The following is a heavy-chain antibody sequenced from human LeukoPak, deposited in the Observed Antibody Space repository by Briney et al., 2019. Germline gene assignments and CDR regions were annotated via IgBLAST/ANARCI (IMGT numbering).Heavy chain of an antibody. Sequence: SETLPLTCAVYGGSFSGYYWSWIRQPPGKGLEWIGEINHSGSTNYNPSLKSRVTISVDTSKNQFSLKLSSVTAADTAVYYCARVNYDFWSGYYVGHYCDYWGQGTLVTVSS. V-gene: IGHV4-34*01. D-gene: IGHD3-3*01. CDR2: INHSGST. CDR3: ARVNYDFWSGYYVGHYCDY. CDR1: GGSFSGYY. J-gene: IGHJ4*02.